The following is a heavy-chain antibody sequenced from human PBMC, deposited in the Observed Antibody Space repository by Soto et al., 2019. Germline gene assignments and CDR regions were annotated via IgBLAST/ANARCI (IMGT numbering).Heavy chain of an antibody. V-gene: IGHV3-48*03. CDR2: ISSSGSTI. D-gene: IGHD6-6*01. Sequence: EVQLVESGGGLVQPGGSLRLSCAASGFTFSSYEMNWVRQAPGKGLEWASYISSSGSTIYYADSVKGRFTISRDNAKNSLYLQMNSLRAEDTAVYYCATRTEYSSSSPYYYYGMDVWGQGTTVTVSS. CDR3: ATRTEYSSSSPYYYYGMDV. CDR1: GFTFSSYE. J-gene: IGHJ6*02.